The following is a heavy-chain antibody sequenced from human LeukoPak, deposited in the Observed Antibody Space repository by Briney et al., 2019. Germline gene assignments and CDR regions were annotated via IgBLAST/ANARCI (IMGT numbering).Heavy chain of an antibody. CDR2: ISYDWSNE. J-gene: IGHJ3*02. CDR3: ASDRVSYYDFWSGYSDAFDI. D-gene: IGHD3-3*01. CDR1: GLTFSSYA. Sequence: QPGGPLRLPCAASGLTFSSYAMQGLRQAPGKGLEGVAVISYDWSNEYYADSVRRRFTISRHNSKHTLSVQMNSLRAEDTAVYYCASDRVSYYDFWSGYSDAFDIWGQGTMVTVSS. V-gene: IGHV3-30-3*01.